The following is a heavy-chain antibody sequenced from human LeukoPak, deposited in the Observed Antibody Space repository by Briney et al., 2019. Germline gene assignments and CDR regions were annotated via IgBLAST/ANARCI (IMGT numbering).Heavy chain of an antibody. CDR3: ATQSSSWHYLEY. CDR1: GDSISSRSYY. V-gene: IGHV4-39*01. Sequence: ASETLSLTCTVSGDSISSRSYYWGWILQPPGKGLEWIGKIYYGRNYQWNSSLKSRVTISVDTSKNQFSLKLSSVTAADTAVYYCATQSSSWHYLEYWGQGTLVTVSS. J-gene: IGHJ4*02. D-gene: IGHD6-13*01. CDR2: IYYGRNY.